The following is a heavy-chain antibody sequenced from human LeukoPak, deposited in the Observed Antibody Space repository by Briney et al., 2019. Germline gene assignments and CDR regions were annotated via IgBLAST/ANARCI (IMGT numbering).Heavy chain of an antibody. CDR3: ARRQAVAAFDN. V-gene: IGHV4-59*08. CDR2: VYYDGTT. D-gene: IGHD6-19*01. J-gene: IGHJ4*02. Sequence: SETLSHTCTVSGGSISTYYWSWFRQPPGKGLQFIGYVYYDGTTTYNPSLESRVTISVDTAKNQFSLNLSSVTAADTAVYYCARRQAVAAFDNWGQGTLVTVSS. CDR1: GGSISTYY.